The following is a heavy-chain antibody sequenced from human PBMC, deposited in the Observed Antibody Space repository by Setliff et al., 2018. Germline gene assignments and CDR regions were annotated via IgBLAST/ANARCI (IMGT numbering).Heavy chain of an antibody. Sequence: PGEALKISCQGFGYSFTSHWIGWVRQMPGKGLEWMGIIYPGDSDTRYSPSFQGQVTMSADKSIRSAYLQWSSLKASDTAMYYCAGGGRYCGGDCYQDDAFDIWGQGTMVTVSS. CDR3: AGGGRYCGGDCYQDDAFDI. J-gene: IGHJ3*02. CDR2: IYPGDSDT. CDR1: GYSFTSHW. D-gene: IGHD2-21*02. V-gene: IGHV5-51*01.